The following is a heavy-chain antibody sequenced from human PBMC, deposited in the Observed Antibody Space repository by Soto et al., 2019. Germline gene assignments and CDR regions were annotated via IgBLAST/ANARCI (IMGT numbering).Heavy chain of an antibody. D-gene: IGHD2-21*01. CDR3: ARVRRDQPYDYYFDY. Sequence: PSETLSLTCTVSGGSISSGGYYWSWIRQHPGKGLEWIGYIYYSGSTYYNPSLKSRVTISVDTSKNQFSLKLSSVTAADTAVYYCARVRRDQPYDYYFDYWGQGTLVTVSS. CDR1: GGSISSGGYY. CDR2: IYYSGST. V-gene: IGHV4-31*03. J-gene: IGHJ4*02.